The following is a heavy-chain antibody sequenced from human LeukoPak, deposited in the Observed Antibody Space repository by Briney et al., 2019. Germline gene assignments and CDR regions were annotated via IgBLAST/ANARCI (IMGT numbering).Heavy chain of an antibody. CDR2: IFYSGNT. D-gene: IGHD2-2*01. CDR1: GGSISGGAYY. CDR3: ARWQYRDTGGYFDY. J-gene: IGHJ4*02. Sequence: PSETLSLTCTVSGGSISGGAYYWSWIRQHPGKGLEWIAYIFYSGNTYYDPSLKSRVTISVDTSKNQFSLKLSSVTAADTAVYYCARWQYRDTGGYFDYWGQGTLVTVSS. V-gene: IGHV4-31*03.